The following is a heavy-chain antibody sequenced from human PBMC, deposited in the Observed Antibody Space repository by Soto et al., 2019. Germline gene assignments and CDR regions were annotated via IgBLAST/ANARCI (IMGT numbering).Heavy chain of an antibody. Sequence: PSETLSLTCTVSGGSISSYYWSWIRQPPGKGLEWIGYIYYSGSTNYNPSLKSRVTISVDTSKNQFSLKLSSVTAADTAVYYCARDHSKVRRGGWFDPWGQGTLVPVSP. V-gene: IGHV4-59*01. J-gene: IGHJ5*02. CDR3: ARDHSKVRRGGWFDP. CDR2: IYYSGST. CDR1: GGSISSYY. D-gene: IGHD3-10*01.